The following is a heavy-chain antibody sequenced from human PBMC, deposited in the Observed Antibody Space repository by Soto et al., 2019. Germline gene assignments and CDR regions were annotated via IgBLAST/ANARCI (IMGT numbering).Heavy chain of an antibody. J-gene: IGHJ4*01. CDR1: GFTFTNAW. CDR3: TTDSYSSIIVVRFDY. D-gene: IGHD1-26*01. V-gene: IGHV3-15*07. CDR2: IKSKIDGGTP. Sequence: TGGSLRLSCAASGFTFTNAWINCVRQAPGKGLEWVGRIKSKIDGGTPDYAAPVKGRVASSRDDSKNMVYLQMNSLKTGDTGIYYCTTDSYSSIIVVRFDYWGLGTLVTVSS.